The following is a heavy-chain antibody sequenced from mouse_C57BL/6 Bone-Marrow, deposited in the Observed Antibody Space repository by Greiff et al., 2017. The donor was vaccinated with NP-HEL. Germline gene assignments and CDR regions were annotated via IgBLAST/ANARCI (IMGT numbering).Heavy chain of an antibody. Sequence: DVQLQESGPELVKPGASVKMSCKASGYTFTDYNMHWVKQSHGKSLAWIGYINPNNGGTSYNQKFKGKATLTVNKSSSTAYMELRSLTSEDSAVYYCARRGYSNYEGWFAYWGQGTLVTVSA. CDR3: ARRGYSNYEGWFAY. J-gene: IGHJ3*01. CDR1: GYTFTDYN. CDR2: INPNNGGT. D-gene: IGHD2-5*01. V-gene: IGHV1-22*01.